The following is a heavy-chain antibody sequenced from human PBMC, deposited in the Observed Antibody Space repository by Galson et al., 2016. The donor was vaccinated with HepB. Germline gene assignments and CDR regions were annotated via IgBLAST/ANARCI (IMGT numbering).Heavy chain of an antibody. D-gene: IGHD3/OR15-3a*01. J-gene: IGHJ5*02. CDR3: ARGTGPPNNWFDP. CDR1: GYRFTSYW. V-gene: IGHV5-51*01. CDR2: IYPGDSDT. Sequence: QSGAEVKKPGESLKISCKGSGYRFTSYWIGWVRQMPGKGMEWMGNIYPGDSDTRYGPSFQGQVTISADKAISTAYLQWSSLKASDTAMYYCARGTGPPNNWFDPWGQGTLVTVSS.